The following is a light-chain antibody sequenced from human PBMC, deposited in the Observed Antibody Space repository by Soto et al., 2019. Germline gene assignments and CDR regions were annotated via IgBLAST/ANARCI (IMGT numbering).Light chain of an antibody. Sequence: DIQMTQSPSTLSASVGDRVTITCWASQSISSWLAWYQQKPGKAPKLLIYDASSLESGVPSRFSGSGSGTEFTLTISSLQPDDFATYYCQQYNSYLWTFGQGTKLEIK. CDR2: DAS. CDR1: QSISSW. V-gene: IGKV1-5*01. CDR3: QQYNSYLWT. J-gene: IGKJ2*02.